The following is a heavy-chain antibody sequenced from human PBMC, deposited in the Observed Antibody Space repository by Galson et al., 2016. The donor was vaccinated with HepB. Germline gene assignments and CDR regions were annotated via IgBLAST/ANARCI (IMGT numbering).Heavy chain of an antibody. CDR3: ARKRASLYYHGVDV. V-gene: IGHV2-5*02. CDR1: GFSLSTDGMG. J-gene: IGHJ6*02. Sequence: PALVKPTQTLTLTCTFSGFSLSTDGMGVGWIRQPPGKALEWLALIYWDDDKRYTPSLKSRLTITKDTSKNQVVLIMTNMDPADTGTYYCARKRASLYYHGVDVWGQGTTVTVSS. D-gene: IGHD3-10*01. CDR2: IYWDDDK.